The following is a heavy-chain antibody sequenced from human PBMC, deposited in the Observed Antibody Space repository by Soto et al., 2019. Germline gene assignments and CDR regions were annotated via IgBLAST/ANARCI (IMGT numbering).Heavy chain of an antibody. Sequence: QVQLVQSGAEVKKPGASVKVSCKASGYTFTSYYMHWVRQAPGQGLEWMGIINPSGGSTSYAQKFQGRVTMTRDTSTSTVYMELSXLXXXXXXXXXXXXXXXXXXXXYYYYYMDVWGKGTTVTVSS. CDR1: GYTFTSYY. J-gene: IGHJ6*03. CDR3: XXXXXXXXXXYYYYYMDV. V-gene: IGHV1-46*01. CDR2: INPSGGST.